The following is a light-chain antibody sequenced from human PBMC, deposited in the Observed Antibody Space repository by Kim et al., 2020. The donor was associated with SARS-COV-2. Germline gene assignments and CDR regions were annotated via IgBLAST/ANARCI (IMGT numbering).Light chain of an antibody. V-gene: IGKV3-20*01. CDR2: GAS. J-gene: IGKJ1*01. CDR3: QQYDSSHRT. Sequence: SPGERATLSCRASQSVSSSYLAWYQQKPGQAPRLRIYGASSRATGSPDRFSGSGSGTDFTLTISRLEPEDFAVYYCQQYDSSHRTFGQGTKVDIK. CDR1: QSVSSSY.